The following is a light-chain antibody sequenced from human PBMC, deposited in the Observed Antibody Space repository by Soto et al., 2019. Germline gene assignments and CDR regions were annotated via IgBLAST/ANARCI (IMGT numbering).Light chain of an antibody. J-gene: IGLJ3*02. CDR1: TSNIGSNT. Sequence: QYVLTQPPSASGTPGQRVSFSCSGSTSNIGSNTVYWYQQLPGTAPKILIYSNSQRPSGVPDRFSGSKSGTSASLAISGLQSEDEAGYYCSTWDDSLSGWVFGGGTKVTVL. CDR3: STWDDSLSGWV. CDR2: SNS. V-gene: IGLV1-44*01.